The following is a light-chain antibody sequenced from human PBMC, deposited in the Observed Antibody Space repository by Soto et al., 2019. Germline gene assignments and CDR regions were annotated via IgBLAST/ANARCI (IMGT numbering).Light chain of an antibody. J-gene: IGLJ2*01. CDR2: DVS. CDR1: SSDPGGYNY. V-gene: IGLV2-11*01. Sequence: QSALTQPRSVSGSPGQSVTISCTGTSSDPGGYNYVSWYQQHPGKAPKLMIYDVSKRPSGVPDRFSGSKSGNTASLTISGLQVEDEADYHCCSYAGSYTLVFGGGTKLTVL. CDR3: CSYAGSYTLV.